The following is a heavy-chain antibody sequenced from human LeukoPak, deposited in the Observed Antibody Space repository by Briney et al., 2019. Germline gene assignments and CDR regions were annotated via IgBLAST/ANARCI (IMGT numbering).Heavy chain of an antibody. J-gene: IGHJ4*02. CDR3: ASGVVTGADY. CDR2: IYTSGST. CDR1: GGSISSGSYY. Sequence: PSQTLSLTCTVSGGSISSGSYYWSWIRQPAGKGLEWIGRIYTSGSTNYNPSLKSRVTISVDTSKNQFSLKLSSVTAADTAVYYCASGVVTGADYWGQGTLVTVSS. D-gene: IGHD3-3*01. V-gene: IGHV4-61*02.